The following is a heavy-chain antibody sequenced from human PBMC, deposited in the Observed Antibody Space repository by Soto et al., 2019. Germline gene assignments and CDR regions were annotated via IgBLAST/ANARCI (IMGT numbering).Heavy chain of an antibody. D-gene: IGHD3-10*01. CDR3: AEGNRGNDY. Sequence: SETLSLTCTVSGGSISSGDYYWSWVRQPPGKGLEWIGSIYYSGATYYNPSLKSRITMSVDTSKNQFSLRLTSVTAADTAVYYCAEGNRGNDYGGRGTLVTVSS. V-gene: IGHV4-30-4*01. CDR1: GGSISSGDYY. J-gene: IGHJ4*02. CDR2: IYYSGAT.